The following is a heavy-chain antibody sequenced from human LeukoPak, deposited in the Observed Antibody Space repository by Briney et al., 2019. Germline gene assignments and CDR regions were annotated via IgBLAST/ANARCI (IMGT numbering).Heavy chain of an antibody. CDR3: AGDYRYDY. J-gene: IGHJ4*02. D-gene: IGHD3-16*02. Sequence: PGGSLRLSCAASGFSFASYGMHWVRQAPGKGLEWVAVIRYDGSTQYYGDSMKGRFTISRDNSKKILYLQMNSLRAEDTAMYYCAGDYRYDYWGQGTLVTVSS. CDR2: IRYDGSTQ. V-gene: IGHV3-33*01. CDR1: GFSFASYG.